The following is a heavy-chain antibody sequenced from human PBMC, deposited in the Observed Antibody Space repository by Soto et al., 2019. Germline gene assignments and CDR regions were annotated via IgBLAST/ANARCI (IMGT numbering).Heavy chain of an antibody. Sequence: QLQLRESGPGLVKPSETLSPTCSVSGGSTTSNSHYWGWIRQPPGKGLEWIGSIYYSGPTYYNPSLKSRVTKSVDTSKNQFSLKLSSVTAADTAVYYCAGDKTYMEPTFGYWGQGTLVAVSS. CDR1: GGSTTSNSHY. CDR2: IYYSGPT. J-gene: IGHJ4*02. CDR3: AGDKTYMEPTFGY. V-gene: IGHV4-39*01. D-gene: IGHD1-1*01.